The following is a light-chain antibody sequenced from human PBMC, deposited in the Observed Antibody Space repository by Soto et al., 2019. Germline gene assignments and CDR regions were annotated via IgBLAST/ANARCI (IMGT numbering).Light chain of an antibody. V-gene: IGKV3-15*01. CDR3: QQYNNWPLT. J-gene: IGKJ4*01. Sequence: EIVMTQSPATLSLSPGERATLSCRASVSVSSDLAWYRQKPGQAPRLLIYRAFTRATGIPARFSGSGFGTDFTLTISSLQSEDFAVYYCQQYNNWPLTFGGGTKVEIK. CDR2: RAF. CDR1: VSVSSD.